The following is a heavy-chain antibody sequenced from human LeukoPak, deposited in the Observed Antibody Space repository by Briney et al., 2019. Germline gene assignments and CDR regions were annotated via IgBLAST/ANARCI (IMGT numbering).Heavy chain of an antibody. D-gene: IGHD4-11*01. CDR2: LFASGKT. V-gene: IGHV3-53*01. Sequence: GGSLGLSCAASTLSVSYNYMNWVRQVPGKGLEWVALLFASGKTYYADSVKGRFTISGDPSKSTLHLQMNSLRFEDTALYFCAGSVYSQPDQWGQGTQLAVSS. J-gene: IGHJ4*02. CDR1: TLSVSYNY. CDR3: AGSVYSQPDQ.